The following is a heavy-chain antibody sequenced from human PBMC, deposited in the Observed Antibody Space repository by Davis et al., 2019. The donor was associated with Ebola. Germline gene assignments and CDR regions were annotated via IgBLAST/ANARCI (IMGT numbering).Heavy chain of an antibody. CDR3: ARGGITMMVVPRDYYYGLDV. J-gene: IGHJ6*02. D-gene: IGHD3-22*01. V-gene: IGHV1-2*06. CDR1: GYTFSRYD. Sequence: ASVKVSCKASGYTFSRYDINWVRQATGQGLEWMGRINPNSGGTNYAQKFQGRVTMTRDTSISTAYMELSRLRSDDTAVYFCARGGITMMVVPRDYYYGLDVWGQGTTVTVSS. CDR2: INPNSGGT.